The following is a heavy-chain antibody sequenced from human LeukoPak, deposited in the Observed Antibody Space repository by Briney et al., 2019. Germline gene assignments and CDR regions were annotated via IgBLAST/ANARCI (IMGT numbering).Heavy chain of an antibody. D-gene: IGHD3-9*01. J-gene: IGHJ5*02. CDR1: GFTFSTSA. CDR3: TKEPLLRVSYNCFDP. CDR2: LSGSGGTT. Sequence: GGSLRLSCAASGFTFSTSAMSWVRQAPGKGLEWVSALSGSGGTTYYADSVKGRFTISRDNSKNTLYLQMNSLRVEDTAVYYCTKEPLLRVSYNCFDPWGQGTLVTVSS. V-gene: IGHV3-23*01.